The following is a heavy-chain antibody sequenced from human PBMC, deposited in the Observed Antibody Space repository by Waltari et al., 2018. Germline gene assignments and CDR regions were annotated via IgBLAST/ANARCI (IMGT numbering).Heavy chain of an antibody. Sequence: EVQLVQSGAEVRQPGATVKISCKVSEYTFTDYYIHWVQQAPGKGLEWMGFVDPEDGEAIYAEKFQGRVTIGADTSTDTAYMELSSLRSDDTAVYYCARGVGGTSWFDPWGQGTLVTVSS. V-gene: IGHV1-69-2*01. CDR1: EYTFTDYY. J-gene: IGHJ5*02. CDR2: VDPEDGEA. D-gene: IGHD6-19*01. CDR3: ARGVGGTSWFDP.